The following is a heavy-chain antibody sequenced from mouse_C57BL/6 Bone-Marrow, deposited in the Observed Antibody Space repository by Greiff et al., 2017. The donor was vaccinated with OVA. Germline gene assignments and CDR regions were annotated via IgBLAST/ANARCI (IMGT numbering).Heavy chain of an antibody. Sequence: VQLQQPGAELVKPGASVKLSCKASGYTFTSYWMHWVKQRPGQGLEWIGMIHPNSGSTNYNEKFKSKATLTVDKSSSTAYVQLSSLTSEDSAVYYCASFYYYGSSYTFWYFDVWGTGTTVTVSS. D-gene: IGHD1-1*01. CDR1: GYTFTSYW. CDR2: IHPNSGST. CDR3: ASFYYYGSSYTFWYFDV. V-gene: IGHV1-64*01. J-gene: IGHJ1*03.